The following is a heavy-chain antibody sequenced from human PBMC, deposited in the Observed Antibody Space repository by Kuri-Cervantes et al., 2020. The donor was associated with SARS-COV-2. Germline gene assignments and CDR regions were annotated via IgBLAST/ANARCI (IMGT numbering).Heavy chain of an antibody. Sequence: SQTLSLTCAVSGVSVTTFGSYWTWIRQPPGKGLEWVGYIYYNGSTYYNPSLRSRVIVSVDRSKNQFSLNLNSVTAADTALYYCARGAIDWGQGILVTVSS. D-gene: IGHD2/OR15-2a*01. V-gene: IGHV4-31*02. CDR2: IYYNGST. CDR1: GVSVTTFGSY. CDR3: ARGAID. J-gene: IGHJ4*02.